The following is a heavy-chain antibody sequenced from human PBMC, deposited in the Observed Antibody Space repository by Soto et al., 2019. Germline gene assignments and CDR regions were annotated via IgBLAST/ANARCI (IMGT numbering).Heavy chain of an antibody. CDR3: ARDVDQWWFGELSYQTDDAFDI. J-gene: IGHJ3*02. Sequence: ASVKVSCKASGYTFTGYYMHWVRQAPGQGLEWMGWINPNSGGTNYAQKFQGRVTMTRDTSISTAYMELSRLGSDDTAVYYCARDVDQWWFGELSYQTDDAFDIWGQGTMVTVSS. V-gene: IGHV1-2*02. D-gene: IGHD3-10*01. CDR2: INPNSGGT. CDR1: GYTFTGYY.